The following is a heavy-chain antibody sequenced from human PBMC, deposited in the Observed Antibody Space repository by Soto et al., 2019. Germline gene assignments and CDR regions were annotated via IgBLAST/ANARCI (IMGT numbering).Heavy chain of an antibody. Sequence: SETLSLTCAVTADSFSHYYGSWLRQPPGKGLEWIGEIDHSGNTNYSPSLKSRVTISLDTSKNQFSLKLNSVTAADTGVYYCVGGRGRLVGFDYWGQGTLVTVSS. CDR2: IDHSGNT. D-gene: IGHD1-26*01. CDR3: VGGRGRLVGFDY. V-gene: IGHV4-34*01. J-gene: IGHJ4*02. CDR1: ADSFSHYY.